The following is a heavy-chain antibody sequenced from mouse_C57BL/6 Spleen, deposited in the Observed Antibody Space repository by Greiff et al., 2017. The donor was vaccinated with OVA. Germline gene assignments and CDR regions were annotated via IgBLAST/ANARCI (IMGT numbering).Heavy chain of an antibody. V-gene: IGHV1-50*01. Sequence: QVQLQQPGAELVKPGASVKLSCKASGYTFTSYWLQWVKQRPGQGLEWIGEIDPSDSYTNSNQKFKGKATLTVDTSSSTAYMQLSSLTSEDSAVYYCARANYGNYYAMDYWGQGTSVTVSS. J-gene: IGHJ4*01. CDR1: GYTFTSYW. CDR3: ARANYGNYYAMDY. CDR2: IDPSDSYT. D-gene: IGHD2-1*01.